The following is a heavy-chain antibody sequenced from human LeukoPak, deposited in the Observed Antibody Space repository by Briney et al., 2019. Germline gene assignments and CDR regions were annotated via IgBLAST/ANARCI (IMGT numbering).Heavy chain of an antibody. J-gene: IGHJ4*02. CDR2: IYTSGST. Sequence: SETLSLTCTVSGGSISSYYWSWIRQPAGKGLEWIGRIYTSGSTNYSPSLKSRVTMSVDTSKNQFSLKLSSVTAADTAVYYCAGEGSSSWEDDYWGQGTLVTVSS. CDR3: AGEGSSSWEDDY. V-gene: IGHV4-4*07. D-gene: IGHD6-13*01. CDR1: GGSISSYY.